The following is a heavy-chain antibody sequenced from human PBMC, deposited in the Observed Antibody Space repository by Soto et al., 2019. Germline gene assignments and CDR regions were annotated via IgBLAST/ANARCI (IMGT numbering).Heavy chain of an antibody. CDR3: ARAVTWGLDV. Sequence: EVQLVESGGGLVQPWWSLRLSCAASGFTFSLYSMSWVRQAPGKGLEWVSYISRSSTGIHYADSVKGRFTISRDDATTSMHLQMNSLRYGDTSVYYCARAVTWGLDVWGQGTTVSISS. D-gene: IGHD3-10*01. CDR2: ISRSSTGI. V-gene: IGHV3-48*02. CDR1: GFTFSLYS. J-gene: IGHJ6*02.